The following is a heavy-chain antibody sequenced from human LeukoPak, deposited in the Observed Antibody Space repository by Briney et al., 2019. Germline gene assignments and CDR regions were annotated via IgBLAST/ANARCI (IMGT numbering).Heavy chain of an antibody. V-gene: IGHV1-69*05. CDR1: GGTFSSYA. J-gene: IGHJ4*02. Sequence: SVKVSCKASGGTFSSYAISWVRQAPGQGLEWMGRIIPIFGTANYAQKFQGRVTITTVESTSTAYMEQSSLRSEDTAVYYCATPRGSYKYYFDYWGQGTLVTVSS. CDR3: ATPRGSYKYYFDY. D-gene: IGHD3-16*01. CDR2: IIPIFGTA.